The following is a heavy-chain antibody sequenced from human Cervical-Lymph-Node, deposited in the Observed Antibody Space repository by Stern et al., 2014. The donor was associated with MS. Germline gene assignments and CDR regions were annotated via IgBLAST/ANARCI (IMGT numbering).Heavy chain of an antibody. CDR3: ARCGMRGPRDWYFAL. V-gene: IGHV1-3*01. Sequence: QVQLVQSGAEVKKPGASVRVSCKASGYTFTSYAIHWVRQAPGQRLEWMGWINAGNGNTSYSQKFHGRVTITRDTSANIVYMDLSSLRSEDTAIYYCARCGMRGPRDWYFALWGRGTLVTVSS. D-gene: IGHD1-26*01. CDR1: GYTFTSYA. J-gene: IGHJ2*01. CDR2: INAGNGNT.